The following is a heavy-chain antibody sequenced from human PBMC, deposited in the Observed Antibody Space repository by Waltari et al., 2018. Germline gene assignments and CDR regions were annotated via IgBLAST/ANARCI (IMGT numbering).Heavy chain of an antibody. D-gene: IGHD3-10*01. V-gene: IGHV3-23*04. CDR3: AKDSYGSGSY. CDR1: GFTFGCYA. CDR2: IRGSGGST. J-gene: IGHJ4*02. Sequence: VQLVEPWGGLVQSAGSLRPSCACSGFTFGCYAMSWVRQAPGKGLEWVSAIRGSGGSTYYADSVKGRFTISRDNSKNTLYLQMNSLRAEDTAVYYCAKDSYGSGSYWGQGTLVTVSS.